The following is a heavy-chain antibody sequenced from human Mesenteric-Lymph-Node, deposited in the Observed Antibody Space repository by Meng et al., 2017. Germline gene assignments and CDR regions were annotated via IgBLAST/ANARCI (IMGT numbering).Heavy chain of an antibody. V-gene: IGHV3-48*03. CDR1: GFTFSSYE. D-gene: IGHD6-13*01. CDR2: ISSSGSTI. J-gene: IGHJ6*02. Sequence: GESLKISCAASGFTFSSYEMNWVRQAPGKGLEWVSYISSSGSTIYYADSVKGRFTISRDNAKNSLYLQMNSLRAEDTAVYYCARDLRRWSYYHYGMDVWGQGTTVTVSS. CDR3: ARDLRRWSYYHYGMDV.